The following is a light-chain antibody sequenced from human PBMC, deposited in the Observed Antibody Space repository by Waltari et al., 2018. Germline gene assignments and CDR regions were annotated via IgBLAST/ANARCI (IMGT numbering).Light chain of an antibody. J-gene: IGKJ1*01. Sequence: EIIMTQSPATLSLSPGERATLSCRASQNVNSNLAWYQQKPGQAPRLLIYGASSRATGSPARVSGSGSGTQFTLTINSLQSEDSAVYCCQQHNDWPPWTFGQGTKVELK. V-gene: IGKV3-15*01. CDR1: QNVNSN. CDR2: GAS. CDR3: QQHNDWPPWT.